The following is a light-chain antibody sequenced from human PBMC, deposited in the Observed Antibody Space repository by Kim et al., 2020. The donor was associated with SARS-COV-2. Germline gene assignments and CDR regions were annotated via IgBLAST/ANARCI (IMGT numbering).Light chain of an antibody. Sequence: GSPGERDTVSCRASQSVSSNVGWYQQKPGQAPRLLIYGEATRATGIPARFSGSGYGTEFNLTISSLQSEDFAVYDCQQYNNWPLTFGGGTKVDIK. CDR2: GEA. CDR1: QSVSSN. J-gene: IGKJ4*01. CDR3: QQYNNWPLT. V-gene: IGKV3-15*01.